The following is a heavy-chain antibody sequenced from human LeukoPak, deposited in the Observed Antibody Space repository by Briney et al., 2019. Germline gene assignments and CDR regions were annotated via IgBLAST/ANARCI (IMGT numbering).Heavy chain of an antibody. J-gene: IGHJ3*02. V-gene: IGHV4-39*01. CDR1: GGSISSSSYY. CDR2: IYYSGST. D-gene: IGHD2-15*01. CDR3: AGKRCSGGSCFDAFDI. Sequence: SETLSLTCTVSGGSISSSSYYWGWIRQPPGKGLEWIGSIYYSGSTYYNPSLKSRVTISVDTSKNQFSLKLSSVTAADTAVYYCAGKRCSGGSCFDAFDIWGQGTMVTVSS.